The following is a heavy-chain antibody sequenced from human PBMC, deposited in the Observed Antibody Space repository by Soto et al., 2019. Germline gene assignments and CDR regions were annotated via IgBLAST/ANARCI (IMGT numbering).Heavy chain of an antibody. CDR1: GFTFTSYG. J-gene: IGHJ4*02. CDR3: AKQWLDYFDY. Sequence: QVQLVESGGGVVQPGRSLRLSCAASGFTFTSYGMHWVRQAPGKGLEWVAVMSYDGSNKYYADSVKGRFTISRDTSKDTLYLQMNSLRAEDTAVYYCAKQWLDYFDYCGQGTLVTVSS. CDR2: MSYDGSNK. V-gene: IGHV3-30*18. D-gene: IGHD6-19*01.